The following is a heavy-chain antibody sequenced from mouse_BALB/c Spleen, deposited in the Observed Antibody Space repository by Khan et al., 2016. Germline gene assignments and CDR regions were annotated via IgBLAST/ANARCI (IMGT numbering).Heavy chain of an antibody. CDR1: GYTFSNYW. Sequence: QVQLQQSGAELMKPGASVKISCKATGYTFSNYWIEWVKQRPGHGLEWIGDILPGSGYSISNENFKGKATFTADASSNTAYMQLISLTSEDSAVYFCARAWYSMDYWGQGTSVTVSS. CDR2: ILPGSGYS. J-gene: IGHJ4*01. CDR3: ARAWYSMDY. V-gene: IGHV1-9*01.